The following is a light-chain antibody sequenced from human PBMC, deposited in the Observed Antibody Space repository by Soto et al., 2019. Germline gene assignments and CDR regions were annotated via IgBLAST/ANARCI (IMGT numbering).Light chain of an antibody. Sequence: EIVLTQSPGTLSLSPGERATLSCRASRSLSSSYVVWYQQKPGQAPRLLIYAASRRATCIPDRFSGSGSATEYTRTNSRLEPEDFAVYYCQQQGTFGQGTTLEIK. CDR1: RSLSSSY. CDR2: AAS. V-gene: IGKV3-20*01. CDR3: QQQGT. J-gene: IGKJ2*01.